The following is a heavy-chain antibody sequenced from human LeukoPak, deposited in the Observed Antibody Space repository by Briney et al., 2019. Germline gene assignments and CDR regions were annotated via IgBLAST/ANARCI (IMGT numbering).Heavy chain of an antibody. CDR1: GFTFSSYA. Sequence: GGSLRLSCAASGFTFSSYAMSWVRQAPGKGLEWVSAISGSGGSTYYADSVKGRFTISKDNSKNTLYLQMNSLRAEDTAVYYCAKGGDYGDYGIFDYWGQGTLVTVSS. CDR3: AKGGDYGDYGIFDY. J-gene: IGHJ4*02. D-gene: IGHD4-17*01. CDR2: ISGSGGST. V-gene: IGHV3-23*01.